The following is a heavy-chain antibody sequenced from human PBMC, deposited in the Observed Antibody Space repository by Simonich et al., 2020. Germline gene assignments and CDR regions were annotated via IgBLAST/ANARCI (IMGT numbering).Heavy chain of an antibody. Sequence: QVQLVESGGGVVQPGRSLRLSCAASGFTFSSYGMHWVRQAPCEGREWVAVIWYDGSNKYYADSVEGRFTISRDNSKNTLYLQMNSLRAEDTAVYYCARDRCTNGVCLDVWGKGTTVTVSS. CDR2: IWYDGSNK. D-gene: IGHD2-8*01. CDR3: ARDRCTNGVCLDV. CDR1: GFTFSSYG. V-gene: IGHV3-33*01. J-gene: IGHJ6*04.